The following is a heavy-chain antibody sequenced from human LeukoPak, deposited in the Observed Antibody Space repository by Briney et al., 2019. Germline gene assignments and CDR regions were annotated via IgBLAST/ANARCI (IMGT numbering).Heavy chain of an antibody. Sequence: GGSLRLSCAASGFTFSSYAMHWVRQAPGKGLEWVAVISYDGSNKYYADSVKGRFTISRDNSKNTLYLQMNSLRAGDTAVYYCARVLDQLRPHYGMDVWGQGTTVTVSS. CDR2: ISYDGSNK. V-gene: IGHV3-30-3*01. J-gene: IGHJ6*02. CDR1: GFTFSSYA. CDR3: ARVLDQLRPHYGMDV. D-gene: IGHD2-2*01.